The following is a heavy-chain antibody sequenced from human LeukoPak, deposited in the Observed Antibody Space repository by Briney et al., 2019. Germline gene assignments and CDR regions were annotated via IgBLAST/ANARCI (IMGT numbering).Heavy chain of an antibody. V-gene: IGHV3-7*01. CDR1: GFTFSSYW. CDR2: IKQDGGEK. D-gene: IGHD3-10*01. CDR3: ARLSAYYYGSYFYYYMDV. J-gene: IGHJ6*03. Sequence: PGGSLRLSCAASGFTFSSYWMSWVRQAPGKGLEWVANIKQDGGEKYYVDSVKGRFTISRDNAKNSVYLQMNSLRAEDTALYYCARLSAYYYGSYFYYYMDVWGKGTTVTVSS.